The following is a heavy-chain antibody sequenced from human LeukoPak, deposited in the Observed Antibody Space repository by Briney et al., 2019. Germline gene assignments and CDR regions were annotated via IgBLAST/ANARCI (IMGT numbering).Heavy chain of an antibody. D-gene: IGHD3-10*01. CDR2: IYYSGST. Sequence: SETLSLTCTVSGGSISSYYWSWIRQPPGKGLEWIGYIYYSGSTNYNPSLKSRVTISVDTSKNQFSLKLSSVTAADTAVYYCARAVTMVRGDPDYYYYYYMDVWGKGTTVTISS. CDR1: GGSISSYY. V-gene: IGHV4-59*01. J-gene: IGHJ6*03. CDR3: ARAVTMVRGDPDYYYYYYMDV.